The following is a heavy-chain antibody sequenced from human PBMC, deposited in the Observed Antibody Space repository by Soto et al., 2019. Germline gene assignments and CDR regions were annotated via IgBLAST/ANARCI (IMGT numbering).Heavy chain of an antibody. CDR3: ARDPFNDGPPKPMDYYYYGMDV. J-gene: IGHJ6*02. V-gene: IGHV3-23*01. CDR1: GFTFSSYA. D-gene: IGHD1-1*01. Sequence: PGGSLRLSCAASGFTFSSYAMSWVRQAPGKGLEWVSAISGSGGSTYYADSVKGRFTISRDNAKNTLYLQMNSLRAEDTAVYYCARDPFNDGPPKPMDYYYYGMDVWGQGPTVTVSS. CDR2: ISGSGGST.